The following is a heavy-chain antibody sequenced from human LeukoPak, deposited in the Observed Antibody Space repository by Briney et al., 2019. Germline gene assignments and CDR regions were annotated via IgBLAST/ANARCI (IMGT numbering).Heavy chain of an antibody. CDR1: GFTFSSYW. Sequence: GGSLRLSCAASGFTFSSYWMSWVRQAPGKGLEWVAYIKQDGSEKYYVDSVKGRFTISRDNAKHSAYLQMNSLIAEDTAVSYCAKGSDPFRWFGEVNVKLPRPIRHYYFDSWGQGTLVTVSS. J-gene: IGHJ4*02. V-gene: IGHV3-7*01. CDR3: AKGSDPFRWFGEVNVKLPRPIRHYYFDS. D-gene: IGHD3-10*01. CDR2: IKQDGSEK.